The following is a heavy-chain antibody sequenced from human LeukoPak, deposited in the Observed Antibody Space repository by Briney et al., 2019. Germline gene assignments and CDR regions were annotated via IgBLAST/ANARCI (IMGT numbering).Heavy chain of an antibody. Sequence: PRGSLRLSCAASGFTFSSYAMHWVRQAPGKGLEWVAVISYDGSNKYYADSVKGRFTISRDNSKNTLYLQMNSLSAEDTAVYYCARARLLWDYYYGMDVWGQGTTVTVSS. J-gene: IGHJ6*02. V-gene: IGHV3-30-3*01. D-gene: IGHD3-10*01. CDR2: ISYDGSNK. CDR3: ARARLLWDYYYGMDV. CDR1: GFTFSSYA.